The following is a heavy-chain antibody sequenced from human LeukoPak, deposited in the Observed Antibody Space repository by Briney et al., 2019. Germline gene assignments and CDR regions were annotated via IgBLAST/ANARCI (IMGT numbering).Heavy chain of an antibody. CDR2: VNAGNGHT. V-gene: IGHV1-3*01. CDR3: ARGRWSATTASYYLDF. D-gene: IGHD2-21*02. J-gene: IGHJ4*02. Sequence: ASVKVSCRASGDIFTDNAILWVRQAPGQRLEWLGWVNAGNGHTKYSHNFQGRVTLTRDTSATTASMEMNSLRSEDTALYYCARGRWSATTASYYLDFWGLGTLVTVSS. CDR1: GDIFTDNA.